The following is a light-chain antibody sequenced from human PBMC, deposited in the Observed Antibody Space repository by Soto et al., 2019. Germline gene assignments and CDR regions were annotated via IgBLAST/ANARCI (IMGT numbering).Light chain of an antibody. Sequence: QSVLTQPASGSGSPGQSITISCTGTDSDVGLYNYVSWYQQSPRKAPQLVISEVINRPSGVSDRFSGSKAGNTASLTISGLQAEDEADYYCSSFTSTKKGVFGGGTKVTVL. CDR1: DSDVGLYNY. CDR3: SSFTSTKKGV. CDR2: EVI. J-gene: IGLJ2*01. V-gene: IGLV2-14*01.